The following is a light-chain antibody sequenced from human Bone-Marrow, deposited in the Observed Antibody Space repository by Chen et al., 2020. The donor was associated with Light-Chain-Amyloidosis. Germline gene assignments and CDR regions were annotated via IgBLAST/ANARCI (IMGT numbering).Light chain of an antibody. CDR1: NIGSTS. CDR2: DDS. J-gene: IGLJ3*02. CDR3: QVGDRSSDRPL. V-gene: IGLV3-21*02. Sequence: SYVLTQPSSVSVAPGQTATIACGGNNIGSTSVHWYQQTPGQAPLLVVYDDSDRPSGIPERLSGSNSGSTATLTISRVEAGDEADYYGQVGDRSSDRPLFGGGTKLTVL.